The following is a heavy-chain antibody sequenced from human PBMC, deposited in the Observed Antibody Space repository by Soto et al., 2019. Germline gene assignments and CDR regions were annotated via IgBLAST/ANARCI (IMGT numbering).Heavy chain of an antibody. Sequence: GGSLRLSCAASGFTFSSYAMSWVRQAPGKGLEWVSAISGSGGSTYYADSVKGRFTISRDNSKNTLYLQMNSLRAEDTAVYYCAKDLGLNYGSGSYFDYWGQGTLVTVSS. D-gene: IGHD3-10*01. V-gene: IGHV3-23*01. CDR2: ISGSGGST. CDR3: AKDLGLNYGSGSYFDY. CDR1: GFTFSSYA. J-gene: IGHJ4*02.